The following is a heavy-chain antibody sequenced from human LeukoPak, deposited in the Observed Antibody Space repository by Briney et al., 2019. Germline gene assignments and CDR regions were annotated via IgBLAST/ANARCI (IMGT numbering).Heavy chain of an antibody. V-gene: IGHV3-23*01. CDR2: ISGSGGST. CDR1: GFTFSSYA. D-gene: IGHD3-9*01. Sequence: GGSLRLSCAASGFTFSSYAMSWVRQAPGKGLEWVSAISGSGGSTYYADSVKGRFTISRDNSKNTLYLQMNSLRAEDTAVYYCAKGLVIGRYYYYYYMDVWGKGTTVTVSS. J-gene: IGHJ6*03. CDR3: AKGLVIGRYYYYYYMDV.